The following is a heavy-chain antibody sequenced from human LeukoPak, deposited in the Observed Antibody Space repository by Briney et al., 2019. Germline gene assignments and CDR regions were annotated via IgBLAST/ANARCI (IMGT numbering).Heavy chain of an antibody. Sequence: GGSLRLSCAASGFTFSDYYMNWIRQAPGKGLEWVSYISSSGSTIFYADSVKGRFTISRDNAKKSLYLQMNSLRVEDTAVYYCARERGGKAQDRCPTRIVSYYYYGMDVWGQGTTVTVSS. CDR2: ISSSGSTI. CDR3: ARERGGKAQDRCPTRIVSYYYYGMDV. CDR1: GFTFSDYY. V-gene: IGHV3-11*04. J-gene: IGHJ6*02. D-gene: IGHD3-16*01.